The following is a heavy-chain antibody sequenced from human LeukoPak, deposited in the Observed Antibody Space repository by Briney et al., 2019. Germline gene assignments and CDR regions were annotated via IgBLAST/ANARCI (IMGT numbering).Heavy chain of an antibody. CDR1: GFTFSSYG. D-gene: IGHD6-13*01. CDR3: AKGYSSSWDFDY. J-gene: IGHJ4*02. CDR2: ISYDGSNK. V-gene: IGHV3-30*18. Sequence: GGSLRLSCAASGFTFSSYGMQWVRQAPGKGLEWVAVISYDGSNKYYADSVKGRFTISRDNSKNTLYLQMNSLRAEDTAVYYCAKGYSSSWDFDYWGQGTLVTVSS.